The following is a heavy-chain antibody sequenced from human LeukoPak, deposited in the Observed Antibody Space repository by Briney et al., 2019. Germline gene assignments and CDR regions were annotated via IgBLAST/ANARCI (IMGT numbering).Heavy chain of an antibody. V-gene: IGHV3-23*01. D-gene: IGHD3-16*01. CDR1: GFTFSSYA. CDR3: AKASYLFDY. Sequence: GGSLRLSCAASGFTFSSYAMSWVRQAPGKGLEWVSGISGSGGSIHYADSVKGRFTISRDNSKNTLYLRMSSLRAEDTAVYYCAKASYLFDYWGQGTLVTVSS. J-gene: IGHJ4*02. CDR2: ISGSGGSI.